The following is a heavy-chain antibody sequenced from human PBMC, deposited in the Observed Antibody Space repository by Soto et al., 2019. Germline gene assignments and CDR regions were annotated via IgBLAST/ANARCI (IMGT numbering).Heavy chain of an antibody. CDR2: INAGNGNT. CDR3: ARWDLLLADY. J-gene: IGHJ4*02. CDR1: GYTFTSYA. V-gene: IGHV1-3*05. D-gene: IGHD1-26*01. Sequence: QVQLVQYGAEEKKPGASVKVACKASGYTFTSYAMHWVRPAPVQRLEWMGWINAGNGNTKYSQKFQGRDTITRDTSASTGYMELSSLRSEDTAVYYWARWDLLLADYWGQGTLVTVSS.